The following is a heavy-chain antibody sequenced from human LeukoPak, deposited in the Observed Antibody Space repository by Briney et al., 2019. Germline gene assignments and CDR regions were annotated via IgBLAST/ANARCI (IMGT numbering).Heavy chain of an antibody. J-gene: IGHJ5*02. CDR3: GRELEVRGIIISRNWFDR. CDR1: GGTFSSYA. D-gene: IGHD3-10*01. CDR2: SLPIIGIA. V-gene: IGHV1-69*01. Sequence: SVKLSCSASGGTFSSYAISRVRQAPGPGLEWMGGSLPIIGIANYAQKFQGRGTFTAAEPTSTAYMELISLRSEDTAVCYCGRELEVRGIIISRNWFDRWGQGTLVTVS.